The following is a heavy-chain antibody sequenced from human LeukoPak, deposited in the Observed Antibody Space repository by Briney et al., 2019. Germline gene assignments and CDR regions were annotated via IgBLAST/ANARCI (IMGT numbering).Heavy chain of an antibody. J-gene: IGHJ4*02. CDR2: IYTSGST. V-gene: IGHV4-61*02. D-gene: IGHD3-22*01. CDR1: GGSVSSGSYY. Sequence: SETLSLTCTVSGGSVSSGSYYWSWIRQPAGKGLEWIGRIYTSGSTNYNPSLKSRVTISVDTSKNQFSLKLSSVTAADTAFYYCARVVYDSGYLYYFDYWGQGTLVTVSS. CDR3: ARVVYDSGYLYYFDY.